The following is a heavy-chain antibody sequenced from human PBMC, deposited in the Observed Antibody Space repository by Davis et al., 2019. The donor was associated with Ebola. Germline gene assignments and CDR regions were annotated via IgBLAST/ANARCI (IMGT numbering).Heavy chain of an antibody. CDR3: AREEIVVVVAATDFYYYYGMDV. D-gene: IGHD2-15*01. Sequence: PGGSLRLSCAASGFTFSSYAMSWVRQAPGKGLEWVSAISGSGGSTYYADSVKGRFTISRDNSKNTLYLQMNSLRAEDTAVYYCAREEIVVVVAATDFYYYYGMDVWGKGTTVTVSS. CDR1: GFTFSSYA. J-gene: IGHJ6*04. CDR2: ISGSGGST. V-gene: IGHV3-23*01.